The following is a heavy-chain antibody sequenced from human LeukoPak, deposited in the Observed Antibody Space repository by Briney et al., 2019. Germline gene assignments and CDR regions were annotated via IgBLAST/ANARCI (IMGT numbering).Heavy chain of an antibody. CDR3: ARDYYDSSGYYGRGGYYYMDV. D-gene: IGHD3-22*01. J-gene: IGHJ6*03. CDR2: IYTSGST. Sequence: SETLSLTCTVSGGSISSHYWSWIRQPAGKGLEWIGRIYTSGSTNHNPSLKSRVTISVDKSKNQPSLKLSSVTAADTAVYYCARDYYDSSGYYGRGGYYYMDVWGKGTTVTVSS. V-gene: IGHV4-4*07. CDR1: GGSISSHY.